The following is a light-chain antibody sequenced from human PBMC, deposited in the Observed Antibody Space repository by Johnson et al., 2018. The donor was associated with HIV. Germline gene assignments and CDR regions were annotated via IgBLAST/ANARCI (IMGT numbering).Light chain of an antibody. CDR3: GTWDSSLSAGFYV. CDR2: DNN. Sequence: QSVLTQPPSVSAAPGQKVTISCSGSSSNIGNNYVSWYQQLPGTAPKRLIYDNNTRPSGIPDRFSGSKSGTSATLGITGLQTGAEADDYCGTWDSSLSAGFYVFGTWTKVTFL. J-gene: IGLJ1*01. V-gene: IGLV1-51*01. CDR1: SSNIGNNY.